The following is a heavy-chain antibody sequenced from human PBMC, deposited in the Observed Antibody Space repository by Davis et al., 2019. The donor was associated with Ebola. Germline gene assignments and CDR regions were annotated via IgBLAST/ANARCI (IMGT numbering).Heavy chain of an antibody. CDR1: GGSISSYY. Sequence: SETLSLTCTVSGGSISSYYWSWIRQPPGKGLEWIAYIYYSGSTNYNPSLKSRVTISVDTSKNQFSLKLSSVTAADTAVYYCARGFGSGWDFDYWGQGTLVTVSS. J-gene: IGHJ4*02. D-gene: IGHD6-19*01. V-gene: IGHV4-59*01. CDR3: ARGFGSGWDFDY. CDR2: IYYSGST.